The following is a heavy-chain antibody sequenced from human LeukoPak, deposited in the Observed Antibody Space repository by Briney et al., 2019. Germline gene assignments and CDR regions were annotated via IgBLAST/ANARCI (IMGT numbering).Heavy chain of an antibody. J-gene: IGHJ5*02. CDR2: IYSGGST. Sequence: GGSLRLSCAASGFTFSDYYMSWVRQAPGKGLEWVSVIYSGGSTYYADSVKGRFTISRDNSKNTLYLEVISLTADDTAVYYCARGYSSSRSWFDPWGQGTLVTVSS. CDR1: GFTFSDYY. D-gene: IGHD6-13*01. V-gene: IGHV3-53*01. CDR3: ARGYSSSRSWFDP.